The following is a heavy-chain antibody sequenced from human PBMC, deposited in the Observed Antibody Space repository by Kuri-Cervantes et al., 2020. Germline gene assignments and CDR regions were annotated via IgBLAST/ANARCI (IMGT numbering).Heavy chain of an antibody. V-gene: IGHV4-4*07. J-gene: IGHJ5*02. CDR2: IYTSGNT. Sequence: SETLSLTCTVSGGSISSYYWSWIRQPAGKGLEWIGRIYTSGNTNYNPSLKSRVTISVDKSKNQFSLKLSSVTAADTAVYYCARGRSGYYPHKYNWFDPWGQGTLVTVSS. CDR1: GGSISSYY. D-gene: IGHD3-3*01. CDR3: ARGRSGYYPHKYNWFDP.